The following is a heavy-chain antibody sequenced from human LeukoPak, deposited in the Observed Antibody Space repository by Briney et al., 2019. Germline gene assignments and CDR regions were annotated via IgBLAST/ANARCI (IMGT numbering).Heavy chain of an antibody. Sequence: SETLSLTCTVSGGSISSSSYYWGWIRQPPGKGLEWIGTIYYSGSTYYNPSLKSRLTISVDTSKNQFSLKLSSVTAADTAVFYCARLLGYNWTPFDYWGHGTLVTVSS. CDR3: ARLLGYNWTPFDY. J-gene: IGHJ4*01. V-gene: IGHV4-39*01. CDR1: GGSISSSSYY. CDR2: IYYSGST. D-gene: IGHD1-1*01.